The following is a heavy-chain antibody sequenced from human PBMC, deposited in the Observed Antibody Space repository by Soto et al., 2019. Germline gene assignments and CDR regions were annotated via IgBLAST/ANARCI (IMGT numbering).Heavy chain of an antibody. CDR1: GGSISSGDYY. J-gene: IGHJ6*02. CDR3: ARDKDGGNGMDV. V-gene: IGHV4-30-4*01. CDR2: IYYSGST. Sequence: PSETLSLTCTVSGGSISSGDYYWSWIRQPPGKGLEWIGYIYYSGSTYYNPSLKSRVTISVDTSKNQFSLKLSSVTAADTAVYYCARDKDGGNGMDVWGQGTTVTISS.